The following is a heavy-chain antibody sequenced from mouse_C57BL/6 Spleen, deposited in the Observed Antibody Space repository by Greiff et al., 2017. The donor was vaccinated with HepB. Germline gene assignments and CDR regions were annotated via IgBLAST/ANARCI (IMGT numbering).Heavy chain of an antibody. Sequence: VQLQQPGAELVKPGASVKMSCKASGYTFTSYWITWVKQRPGQGLEWIGDIYPGSGSTNYNEKFKSKATLTVDTSSSTAYMQLSSLTSEDSAVYYCASHYYGSSYLDYWGQGTTLTVSS. D-gene: IGHD1-1*01. CDR3: ASHYYGSSYLDY. V-gene: IGHV1-55*01. CDR2: IYPGSGST. J-gene: IGHJ2*01. CDR1: GYTFTSYW.